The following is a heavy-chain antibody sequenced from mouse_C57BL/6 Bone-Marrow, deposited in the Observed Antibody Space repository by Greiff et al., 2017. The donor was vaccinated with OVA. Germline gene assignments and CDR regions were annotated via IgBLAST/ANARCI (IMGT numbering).Heavy chain of an antibody. CDR3: ARDGGLLLYYFDY. Sequence: DVMLVESGGGLVKPGGSLKLSCAASGFTFSSYAMSWVRQTPEKRLEWVATISDGGSYTYYPDNVKGRFTISRDNAKNNLYLQRSHLKSEDTAMYYCARDGGLLLYYFDYWGQGTTLTVSS. CDR1: GFTFSSYA. D-gene: IGHD2-3*01. J-gene: IGHJ2*01. CDR2: ISDGGSYT. V-gene: IGHV5-4*01.